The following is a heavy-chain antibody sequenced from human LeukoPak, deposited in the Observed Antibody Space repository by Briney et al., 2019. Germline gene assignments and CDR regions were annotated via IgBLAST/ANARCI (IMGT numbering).Heavy chain of an antibody. CDR1: GFTVSSNY. D-gene: IGHD6-19*01. J-gene: IGHJ4*02. V-gene: IGHV3-66*02. CDR2: IYSGGST. Sequence: GGSLRLSCAASGFTVSSNYMSWVRQAPGTGLEWVSVIYSGGSTYYADSVKGRFTISRDNSKNTLYLQMNSLRAEDTAVYYCARGRRSGWYVYCDYWGQGTLVTVSS. CDR3: ARGRRSGWYVYCDY.